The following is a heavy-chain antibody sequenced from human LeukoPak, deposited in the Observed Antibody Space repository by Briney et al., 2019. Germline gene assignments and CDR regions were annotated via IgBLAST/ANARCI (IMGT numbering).Heavy chain of an antibody. J-gene: IGHJ4*02. CDR2: IYSGGST. D-gene: IGHD4-17*01. CDR3: AKGGDYGDYDATPFDY. CDR1: EFSVGSNY. V-gene: IGHV3-53*01. Sequence: GGSLRLSCAASEFSVGSNYMTWVRQAPGKGLEWVSLIYSGGSTYYADSVKGRFTISRDNSKNTLYLQMNSLWAEDTAVYYCAKGGDYGDYDATPFDYWGQGTLVTVSS.